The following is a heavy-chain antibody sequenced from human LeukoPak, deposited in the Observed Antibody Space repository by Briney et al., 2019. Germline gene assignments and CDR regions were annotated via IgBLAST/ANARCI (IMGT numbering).Heavy chain of an antibody. CDR2: IIPILGIA. V-gene: IGHV1-69*04. J-gene: IGHJ4*02. D-gene: IGHD6-19*01. CDR1: GGTFSSYA. CDR3: AGQTISGLVPFDY. Sequence: ASVKVSCKASGGTFSSYAISWVRQAPGQGLEWMGRIIPILGIANYAQKLQGRVTITADKSTSTAYMELSSLRSEDTAVYYCAGQTISGLVPFDYWGQGTLVTVSS.